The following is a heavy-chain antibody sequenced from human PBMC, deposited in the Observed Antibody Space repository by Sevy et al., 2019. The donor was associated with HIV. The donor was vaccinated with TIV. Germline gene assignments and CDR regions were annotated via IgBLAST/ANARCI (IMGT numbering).Heavy chain of an antibody. CDR1: GFDFSIYS. Sequence: GGSLRLSCAASGFDFSIYSMSWVRQAPGKGLEWVANIEGDGSDKHYVDSVEGRFTISRDNGKNLLYLQMNSLRVEDTAVYYCAHETIGRFDSWGQGTLVTVSS. D-gene: IGHD3-16*01. CDR3: AHETIGRFDS. J-gene: IGHJ4*02. CDR2: IEGDGSDK. V-gene: IGHV3-7*01.